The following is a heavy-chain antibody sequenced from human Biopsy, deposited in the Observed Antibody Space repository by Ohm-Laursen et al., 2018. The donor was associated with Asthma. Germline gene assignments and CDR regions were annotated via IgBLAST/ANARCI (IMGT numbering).Heavy chain of an antibody. J-gene: IGHJ6*02. CDR3: ARDMGAGPNQPPSGSGSSHLYGMDV. CDR1: GFSFDDYA. CDR2: ISWNSGTI. Sequence: SLRLSCSASGFSFDDYAMFWVRQAPGKGLEGVSGISWNSGTIGYADSVKGRFTISRDNAKNSLYLQMNSLGPEDTAVYYCARDMGAGPNQPPSGSGSSHLYGMDVWGQGTTVTVSS. V-gene: IGHV3-9*01. D-gene: IGHD3-10*01.